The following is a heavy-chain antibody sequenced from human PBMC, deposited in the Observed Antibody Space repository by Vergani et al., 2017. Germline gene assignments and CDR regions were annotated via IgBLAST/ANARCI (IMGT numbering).Heavy chain of an antibody. CDR2: VDPEDGET. D-gene: IGHD4-17*01. V-gene: IGHV1-69-2*01. CDR1: GYTFTDQY. J-gene: IGHJ6*02. Sequence: EVQLVQSGAEVKKPGATMKISCKVSGYTFTDQYMHWVKQAPGKGLEWMGLVDPEDGETIYAEKFKGRVTIAADTSTDTAHLELSSLRSEDTAVYYCATPQTVTTGGMEVWGQGTTVSVSS. CDR3: ATPQTVTTGGMEV.